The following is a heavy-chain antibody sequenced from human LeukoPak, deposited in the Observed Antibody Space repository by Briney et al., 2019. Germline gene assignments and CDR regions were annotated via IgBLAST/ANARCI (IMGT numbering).Heavy chain of an antibody. CDR2: IYTSGST. Sequence: SEALSVTCTLSGGSISSYYWSWIRQPAGKGREWIGRIYTSGSTNYNASLKSRVSMSVDTSKNQFSLKLSSVTAADTAVFYCARENSGSYREFDYWGQGTLVTVSS. CDR1: GGSISSYY. J-gene: IGHJ4*02. V-gene: IGHV4-4*07. D-gene: IGHD1-26*01. CDR3: ARENSGSYREFDY.